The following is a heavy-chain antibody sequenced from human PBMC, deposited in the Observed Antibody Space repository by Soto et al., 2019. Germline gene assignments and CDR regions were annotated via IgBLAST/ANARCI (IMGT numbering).Heavy chain of an antibody. V-gene: IGHV2-5*02. D-gene: IGHD6-19*01. CDR1: GFSLNTGGVG. J-gene: IGHJ4*02. Sequence: QITLKESGPTVVKPTQTLTLTCSLSGFSLNTGGVGVGWIRQPPGKALEWLAVIYWDDDKSWNPSLRDRLTINRDASAGQVVLTVTNMDPVDTGTYHCASRRGGFGGGWTTPYFDYWGQGTLVTVSS. CDR2: IYWDDDK. CDR3: ASRRGGFGGGWTTPYFDY.